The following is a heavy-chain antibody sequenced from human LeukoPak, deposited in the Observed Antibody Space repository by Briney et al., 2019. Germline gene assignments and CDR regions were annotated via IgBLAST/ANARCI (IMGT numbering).Heavy chain of an antibody. D-gene: IGHD3-16*01. CDR1: GFTFNTYD. Sequence: GGSLRLSCAASGFTFNTYDMSWVRQAPGKGPEWVSGVSGSGGSTYYADSVKGRFTISRDNSKNTLYLQMNSLRAEDTAVYYCAKVRAPLWGKDYWGQGTLVTVSS. J-gene: IGHJ4*02. CDR2: VSGSGGST. CDR3: AKVRAPLWGKDY. V-gene: IGHV3-23*01.